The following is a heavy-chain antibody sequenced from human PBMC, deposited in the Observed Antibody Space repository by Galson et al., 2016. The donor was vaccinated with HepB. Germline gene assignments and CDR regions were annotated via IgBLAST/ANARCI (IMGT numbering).Heavy chain of an antibody. Sequence: SVKVSCKASGGTFSSYGISWVRQAPGQGLEWMGGIIPIFATANYAQKFQGRVTITADESTSTAYMELSSLRSEDTAMYYCGGGLRYFAWSSYYGMDVWGQGTTVTVSS. CDR3: GGGLRYFAWSSYYGMDV. V-gene: IGHV1-69*13. J-gene: IGHJ6*02. CDR1: GGTFSSYG. D-gene: IGHD3-9*01. CDR2: IIPIFATA.